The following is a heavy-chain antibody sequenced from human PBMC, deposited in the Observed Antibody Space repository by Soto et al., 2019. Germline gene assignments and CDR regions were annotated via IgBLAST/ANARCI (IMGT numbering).Heavy chain of an antibody. CDR2: INHSGST. D-gene: IGHD6-25*01. J-gene: IGHJ4*02. CDR3: ARGRSGYY. CDR1: GGSFSGYY. V-gene: IGHV4-34*01. Sequence: PSETLSLTCAVYGGSFSGYYWSWIRQPPGKGLEWIGEINHSGSTNYNPSLKSRVTISVDTSKNQFSLKLSSVTAADTAVYYCARGRSGYYWGQGTLVTVSS.